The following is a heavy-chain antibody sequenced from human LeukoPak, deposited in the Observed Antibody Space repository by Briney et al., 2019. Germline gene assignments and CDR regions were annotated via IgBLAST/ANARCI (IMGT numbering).Heavy chain of an antibody. CDR2: IWYDGSNK. J-gene: IGHJ4*02. D-gene: IGHD6-19*01. Sequence: PGGSLRLSCAASGFTFSSYGMHWVRQAPGKGLEWVAVIWYDGSNKYYADSVKGRFTISRDNSKNTLYLQMNSLRAEDTAVYYCARDMIAVAGPPAGYFDYWGQGTLVTVSS. CDR3: ARDMIAVAGPPAGYFDY. CDR1: GFTFSSYG. V-gene: IGHV3-33*01.